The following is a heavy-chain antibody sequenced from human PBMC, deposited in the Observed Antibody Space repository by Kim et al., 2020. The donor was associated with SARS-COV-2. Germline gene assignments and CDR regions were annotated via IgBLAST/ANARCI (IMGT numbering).Heavy chain of an antibody. J-gene: IGHJ6*02. D-gene: IGHD2-21*01. CDR1: GFTFSENA. V-gene: IGHV3-23*01. CDR3: AIHIRGYYYYAMDV. CDR2: IGGSGAST. Sequence: GGSLRLSCAASGFTFSENAMTWVRHAPGKGPEWVSAIGGSGASTYSADSVRGRFSISRDNSQNTLYLQINSLRAEDTAVYYCAIHIRGYYYYAMDVWGQG.